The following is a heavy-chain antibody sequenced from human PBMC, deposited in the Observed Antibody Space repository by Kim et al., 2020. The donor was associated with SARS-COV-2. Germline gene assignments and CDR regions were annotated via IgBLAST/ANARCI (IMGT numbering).Heavy chain of an antibody. V-gene: IGHV4-39*01. D-gene: IGHD7-27*01. Sequence: SETLSLTCTVSGVSISNTYYFWGWIRQPPGKGLEWIGTFHYGGTTYYNPSLKSRVTISVDTSKNQFSLKLSSVAAADTAVYYCATTPRTGPFWYFDLWGRGTLATVSS. J-gene: IGHJ2*01. CDR1: GVSISNTYYF. CDR2: FHYGGTT. CDR3: ATTPRTGPFWYFDL.